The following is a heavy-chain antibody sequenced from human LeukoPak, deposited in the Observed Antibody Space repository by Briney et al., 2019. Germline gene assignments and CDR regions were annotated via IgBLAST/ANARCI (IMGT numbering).Heavy chain of an antibody. J-gene: IGHJ4*02. Sequence: SVPVSCMASGYTFNGYYMHWVRLAPGPGLEWTGWINPNSGGTNYAQQLQGRVTMTRDTSISTAYMVLSSLRSDDTGLYHCSQAGYGSESYYNADEYLDYWGQGSLVTVS. D-gene: IGHD3-10*01. V-gene: IGHV1-2*02. CDR1: GYTFNGYY. CDR3: SQAGYGSESYYNADEYLDY. CDR2: INPNSGGT.